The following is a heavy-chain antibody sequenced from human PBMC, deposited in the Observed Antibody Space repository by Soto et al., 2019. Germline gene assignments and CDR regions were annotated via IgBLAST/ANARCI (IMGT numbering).Heavy chain of an antibody. CDR1: GGSISSSSYY. CDR3: ARQDRNDLYYFDY. D-gene: IGHD2-8*01. V-gene: IGHV4-39*01. Sequence: SETLSLTCTVSGGSISSSSYYWGWIRHPPGKGLEWIGSIYYSGSTYYNPSLKSRVTISVDTSKNQFSLKLSSVTAADTAVYYCARQDRNDLYYFDYWGQGTLVTVSS. J-gene: IGHJ4*02. CDR2: IYYSGST.